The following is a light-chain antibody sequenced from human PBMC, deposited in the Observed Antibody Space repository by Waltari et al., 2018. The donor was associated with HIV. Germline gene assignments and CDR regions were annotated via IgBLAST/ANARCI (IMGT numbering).Light chain of an antibody. CDR3: QQYYSTPRT. J-gene: IGKJ1*01. Sequence: DIVMTQSPDSLAVSLGERATINCKSSQSVLYSSNNKNYLAWYQQKPGQPPKLLIYWASTRESWVPDRFRGSGSGTDFTLTISSLQAEDVAVYYCQQYYSTPRTFGQGTKVEIK. CDR2: WAS. V-gene: IGKV4-1*01. CDR1: QSVLYSSNNKNY.